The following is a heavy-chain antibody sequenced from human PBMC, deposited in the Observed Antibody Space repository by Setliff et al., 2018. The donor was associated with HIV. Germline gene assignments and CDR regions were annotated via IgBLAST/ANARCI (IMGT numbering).Heavy chain of an antibody. V-gene: IGHV4-39*02. J-gene: IGHJ4*02. CDR1: GASILSSGGYF. CDR3: ARAPANYHDSSGFYFGGDYYFDF. D-gene: IGHD3-22*01. Sequence: SETLSLTCTVSGASILSSGGYFWGWIRQSPGRGLEWLGTVYFLGNRYLNPSLKSRVAVSVDTSKNHFSLRVTSVTAADTAVYYCARAPANYHDSSGFYFGGDYYFDFWGQGILVTV. CDR2: VYFLGNR.